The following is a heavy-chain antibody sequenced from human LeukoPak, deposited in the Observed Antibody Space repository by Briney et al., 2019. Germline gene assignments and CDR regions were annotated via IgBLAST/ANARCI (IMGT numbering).Heavy chain of an antibody. Sequence: ASVKVSCKASGYTFTGYYMHWVRQAPGQGLEWMGWISAYNGNTNYAQKLQGRVTMTTDTSTSTAYMELSRLRSDDTAVYYCARDWRPLSYSSSSSFIDYWGQGTLVTVSS. CDR2: ISAYNGNT. V-gene: IGHV1-18*04. CDR1: GYTFTGYY. CDR3: ARDWRPLSYSSSSSFIDY. D-gene: IGHD6-6*01. J-gene: IGHJ4*02.